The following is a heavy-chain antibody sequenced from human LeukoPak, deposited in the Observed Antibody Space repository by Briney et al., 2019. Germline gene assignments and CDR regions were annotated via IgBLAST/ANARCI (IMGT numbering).Heavy chain of an antibody. CDR3: ARAEALKFRDFDY. CDR2: ITSSGSYI. J-gene: IGHJ4*02. V-gene: IGHV3-21*01. CDR1: GGTVSNYS. Sequence: GSLTLSRARCGGTVSNYSMTSVRQAPRKGLEWVSSITSSGSYIYYADSVKGRFTISRDNARNSLYLQMNSLRAEDTAIYYCARAEALKFRDFDYWGQGTLVTVSS.